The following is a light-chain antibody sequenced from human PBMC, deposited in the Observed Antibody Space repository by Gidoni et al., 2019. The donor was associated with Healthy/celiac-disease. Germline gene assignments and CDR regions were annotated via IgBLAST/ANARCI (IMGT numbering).Light chain of an antibody. CDR2: GAS. CDR3: QQYNNWPPIT. CDR1: QSVSSN. V-gene: IGKV3-15*01. Sequence: EIVMTQSPSTLSVSPGERATLSCMASQSVSSNLAWYQQKPGQAPRLLIYGASTRATGIPARCSGSGSGTEFTLTISSLQSEDFAVHYCQQYNNWPPITFGQGTRLEIK. J-gene: IGKJ5*01.